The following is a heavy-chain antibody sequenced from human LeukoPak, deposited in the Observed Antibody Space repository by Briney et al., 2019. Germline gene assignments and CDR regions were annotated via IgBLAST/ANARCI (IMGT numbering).Heavy chain of an antibody. CDR3: VRQDSSGYYYMDV. D-gene: IGHD6-19*01. Sequence: GSFLKICWKGSCYSFTSYWHGWVRPMPGKGLEWGVIIYPGGSDTRYSPFFDSLVTISDDKSDTTSYLLRSSLKASDTCMYYCVRQDSSGYYYMDVWGKGTTVADSS. V-gene: IGHV5-51*01. CDR1: CYSFTSYW. J-gene: IGHJ6*03. CDR2: IYPGGSDT.